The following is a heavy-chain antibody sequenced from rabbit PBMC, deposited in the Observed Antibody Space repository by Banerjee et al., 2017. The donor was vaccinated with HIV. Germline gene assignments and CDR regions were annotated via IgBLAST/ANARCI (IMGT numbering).Heavy chain of an antibody. CDR1: GFSFSSSYY. D-gene: IGHD8-1*01. J-gene: IGHJ4*01. Sequence: QEQLVESGGGLVQPEGSLTLTCTASGFSFSSSYYMCWVRQAPGKGLEWIACIYAGSSGSTYYASWAKGRFTISKTSSTTVTLQMTSLTAADTATYFCARAYDGDSIYYYLNLWGPGTLVTVS. V-gene: IGHV1S45*01. CDR2: IYAGSSGST. CDR3: ARAYDGDSIYYYLNL.